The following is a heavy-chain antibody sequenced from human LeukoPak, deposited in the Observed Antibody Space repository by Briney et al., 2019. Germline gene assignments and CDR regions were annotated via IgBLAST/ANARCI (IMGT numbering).Heavy chain of an antibody. CDR1: GGSISSYY. V-gene: IGHV4-59*08. J-gene: IGHJ5*01. CDR2: IYYSGST. D-gene: IGHD3-10*01. CDR3: ARGPPDFYNSGSYYNGYNWFDS. Sequence: TPSETLSLTCTVSGGSISSYYWSWIRQPPGKGLEWIAYIYYSGSTNYNPSLKSRVTISADTSKNQFSLTLTSVTAADTAVYYCARGPPDFYNSGSYYNGYNWFDSWGQGTLVTVSS.